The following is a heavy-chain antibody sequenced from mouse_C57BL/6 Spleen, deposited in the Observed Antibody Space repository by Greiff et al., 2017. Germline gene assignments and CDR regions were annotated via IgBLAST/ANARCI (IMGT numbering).Heavy chain of an antibody. V-gene: IGHV1-85*01. CDR2: IYPRDGST. CDR1: GYTFTSYD. D-gene: IGHD1-1*01. Sequence: QVQLKQSGPELVKPGASVKLSCKASGYTFTSYDINWVKQRPGQGLEWIGWIYPRDGSTKYNEKFKGKATLTVDTSSSTAYMELHSLTSEDSAVYFCARGTVVATDWYFDVWGTGTTVTVSS. CDR3: ARGTVVATDWYFDV. J-gene: IGHJ1*03.